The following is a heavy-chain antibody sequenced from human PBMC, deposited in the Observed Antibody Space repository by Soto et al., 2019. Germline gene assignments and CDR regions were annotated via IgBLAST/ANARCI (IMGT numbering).Heavy chain of an antibody. J-gene: IGHJ4*02. CDR2: IKSQGEGGTT. CDR1: GFSFSDAW. V-gene: IGHV3-15*01. CDR3: ATFRSYSDH. Sequence: GGSLRLSCAASGFSFSDAWMTWVRQAPGKGLEWVGRIKSQGEGGTTEYAAPVKGRFTISRDDSENTLYLQMNSLKTEDTAMYYCATFRSYSDHWGQGTLVTVSS.